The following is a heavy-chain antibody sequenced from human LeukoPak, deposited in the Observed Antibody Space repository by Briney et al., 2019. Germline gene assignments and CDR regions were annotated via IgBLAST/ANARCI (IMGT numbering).Heavy chain of an antibody. CDR1: GFTFSSYS. CDR3: ASGGYSYGLVY. CDR2: ISSSTTI. D-gene: IGHD5-18*01. J-gene: IGHJ4*02. Sequence: GGSLRLSCAASGFTFSSYSMNWVRQAPGKGLEWVSYISSSTTIYYADSVKGRFTISRDNAKNSLYLQMNSLRDEDTAVYYCASGGYSYGLVYWGQGTLVTVSS. V-gene: IGHV3-48*02.